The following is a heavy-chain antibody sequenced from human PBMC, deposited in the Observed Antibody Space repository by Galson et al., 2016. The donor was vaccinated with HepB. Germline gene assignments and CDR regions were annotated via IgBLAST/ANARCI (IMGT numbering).Heavy chain of an antibody. D-gene: IGHD6-19*01. CDR1: GASISGTNYY. CDR3: ATGIVVAGRMCYYYMDV. V-gene: IGHV4-39*01. J-gene: IGHJ6*03. CDR2: IYYSGST. Sequence: SETLSLTCNVSGASISGTNYYWGWIRQPPGRGLEWIGSIYYSGSTNYNPSLESRVTISVDTSKNQLSLSLSSVTAADTAVYYCATGIVVAGRMCYYYMDVWGKGTSVTVSS.